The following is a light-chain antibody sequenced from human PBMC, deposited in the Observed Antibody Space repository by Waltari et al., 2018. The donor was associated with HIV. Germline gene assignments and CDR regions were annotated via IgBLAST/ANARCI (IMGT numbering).Light chain of an antibody. V-gene: IGLV10-54*04. CDR1: ENNVGYQG. Sequence: QAGLAQPPSESADLDLTAKLTCSGNENNVGYQGAAWLQHPQGHPPKLLTYRNDGRPSGVSDRFSASRSGDTASLIISGLQPEDEADYYRLAWDTAFSGWVFGSGTHLIV. CDR3: LAWDTAFSGWV. CDR2: RND. J-gene: IGLJ3*02.